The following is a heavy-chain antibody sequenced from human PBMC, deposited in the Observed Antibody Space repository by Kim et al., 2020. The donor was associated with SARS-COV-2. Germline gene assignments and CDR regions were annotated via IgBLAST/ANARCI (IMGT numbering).Heavy chain of an antibody. D-gene: IGHD3-10*01. J-gene: IGHJ6*02. V-gene: IGHV3-21*01. Sequence: GGSLRLSCAASGFTFSSYSMNWVRQAPGKGLEWVSSISSSSSYIYYADSVNGRFTISRDNAKNSLYLQMNSLRAEDTAVYYCARDGLLWFGELRDYYYYGMDVWGQGTTVTVSS. CDR1: GFTFSSYS. CDR2: ISSSSSYI. CDR3: ARDGLLWFGELRDYYYYGMDV.